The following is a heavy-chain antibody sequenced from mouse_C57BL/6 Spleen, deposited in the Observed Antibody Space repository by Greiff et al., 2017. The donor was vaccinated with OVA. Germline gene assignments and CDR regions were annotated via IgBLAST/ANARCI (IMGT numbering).Heavy chain of an antibody. V-gene: IGHV1-26*01. D-gene: IGHD2-5*01. Sequence: VQLQQSGPELVKPGASVKISCKASGYTFTDYYMNWVKQSHGKSLEWIGDINPNNGGTSYNQKFKGKATLTVDKSSSTAYMELRSLTSEDSAVYYCARVYYSNYNAMDYWGQGTSVTVSS. CDR2: INPNNGGT. J-gene: IGHJ4*01. CDR3: ARVYYSNYNAMDY. CDR1: GYTFTDYY.